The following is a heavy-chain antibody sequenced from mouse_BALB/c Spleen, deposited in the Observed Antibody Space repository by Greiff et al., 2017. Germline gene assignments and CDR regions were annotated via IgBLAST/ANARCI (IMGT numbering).Heavy chain of an antibody. Sequence: DVMLVESGGGLVQPGGSLKLSCAASGFTFSSYGMSWVRQTPDKRLELVATINSNGGSTYYPDSVKGRFTISRDNAKNTLYLQMSSLKSEDTAMYYCARDLHNYGSSYLDYWGQGTTLTVSS. D-gene: IGHD1-1*01. CDR2: INSNGGST. CDR3: ARDLHNYGSSYLDY. CDR1: GFTFSSYG. J-gene: IGHJ2*01. V-gene: IGHV5-6-3*01.